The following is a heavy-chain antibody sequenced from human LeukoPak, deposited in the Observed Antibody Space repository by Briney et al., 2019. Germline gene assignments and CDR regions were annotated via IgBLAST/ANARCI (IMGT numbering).Heavy chain of an antibody. J-gene: IGHJ3*01. CDR2: IYFTGTT. Sequence: SQTLSLTCSVSGGSLRSYHLSWIRHPARKGLEWIGRIYFTGTTNYNPSLQSRVTMSVDTSKYQFSLDLSSVTAADTAVYYCARGASSSWYSFDFWGQGTVVTVSS. D-gene: IGHD6-13*01. CDR3: ARGASSSWYSFDF. CDR1: GGSLRSYH. V-gene: IGHV4-4*07.